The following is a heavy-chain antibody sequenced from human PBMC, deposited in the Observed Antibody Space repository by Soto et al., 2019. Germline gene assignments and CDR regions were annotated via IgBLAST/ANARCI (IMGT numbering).Heavy chain of an antibody. CDR1: GFTFSSYS. Sequence: SGGSLRLSCAASGFTFSSYSMNWVRQAPGKGLEWVSYISSSSSTIYYADSVKGRFTISRDNAKNSLYLQMNSLRDEDTAVYYCARGGDVDIVATIENYYYGMDVWGQGTTVTVSS. CDR2: ISSSSSTI. J-gene: IGHJ6*02. D-gene: IGHD5-12*01. V-gene: IGHV3-48*02. CDR3: ARGGDVDIVATIENYYYGMDV.